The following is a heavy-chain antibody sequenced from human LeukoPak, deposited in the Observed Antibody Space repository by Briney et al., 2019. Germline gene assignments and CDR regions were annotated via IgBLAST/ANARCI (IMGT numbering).Heavy chain of an antibody. V-gene: IGHV3-30*04. CDR3: AREKTAMVAFDI. J-gene: IGHJ3*02. D-gene: IGHD5-18*01. CDR2: ISYDGSNK. Sequence: GGSLRLSCAASGFTFSSYAMHWVRQAPGKGLEWVAVISYDGSNKYYADPVKGRFTISRDNSKNTLYLQMSSLRSEDTAVYYCAREKTAMVAFDIWGQGTMVTVSS. CDR1: GFTFSSYA.